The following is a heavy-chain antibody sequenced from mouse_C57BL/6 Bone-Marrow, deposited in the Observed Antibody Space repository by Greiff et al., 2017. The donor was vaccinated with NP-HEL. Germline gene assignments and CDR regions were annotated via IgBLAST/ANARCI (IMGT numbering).Heavy chain of an antibody. V-gene: IGHV5-17*01. CDR2: ISSGSSTI. CDR3: ARELGRRGFAY. Sequence: EVKLMESGGGLVKPGGSLKLSCAASGFTFSDYGMHWVRQAPEKGLEWVAYISSGSSTIYYADTVKGRFTISRDNAKNTLFLQMTSLRSEDTAMYYCARELGRRGFAYWGQGTLVTVSA. J-gene: IGHJ3*01. D-gene: IGHD4-1*01. CDR1: GFTFSDYG.